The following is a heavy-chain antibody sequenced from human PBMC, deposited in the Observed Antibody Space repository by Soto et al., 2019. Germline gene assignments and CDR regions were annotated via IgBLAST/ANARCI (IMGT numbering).Heavy chain of an antibody. CDR3: ASLYGRAPDY. V-gene: IGHV4-59*08. D-gene: IGHD4-17*01. Sequence: QVQMQESGPGLVKPSETLSLTCTVAGGSIRSYYWSWIRQPPGKGLEWIGYIYYSGSTNYNPSLKSRVSISVDTSKNQFSLKLSSVTAADTAVYYCASLYGRAPDYWGQGTLVTVSS. CDR1: GGSIRSYY. J-gene: IGHJ4*02. CDR2: IYYSGST.